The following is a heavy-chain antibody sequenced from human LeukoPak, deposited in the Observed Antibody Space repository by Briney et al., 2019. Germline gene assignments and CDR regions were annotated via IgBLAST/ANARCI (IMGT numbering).Heavy chain of an antibody. Sequence: GGSLRLSCAASGFTFSDYYMSWIRQAPGKGLEWVSYISSSSSYTNYADSVKGQFTISRDNAKNSLYLQMNSLRAEDTAVYYCARRDPDSSSWGLNFDYWGQGTLVTVSS. D-gene: IGHD6-13*01. V-gene: IGHV3-11*06. CDR1: GFTFSDYY. CDR3: ARRDPDSSSWGLNFDY. CDR2: ISSSSSYT. J-gene: IGHJ4*02.